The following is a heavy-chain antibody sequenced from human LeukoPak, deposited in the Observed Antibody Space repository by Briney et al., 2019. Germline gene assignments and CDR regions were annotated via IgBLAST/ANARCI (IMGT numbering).Heavy chain of an antibody. Sequence: ASVKVSCKASGYTFTDYYMHWVRQAPGQGLEWMGRINPNSGGTNYAQKFQGRVTMTRDTSISTAYMEVSRLRSDDTAVYYCARGYIAAAGTIDYWGQGTLVTVSS. V-gene: IGHV1-2*06. D-gene: IGHD6-13*01. CDR1: GYTFTDYY. CDR3: ARGYIAAAGTIDY. J-gene: IGHJ4*02. CDR2: INPNSGGT.